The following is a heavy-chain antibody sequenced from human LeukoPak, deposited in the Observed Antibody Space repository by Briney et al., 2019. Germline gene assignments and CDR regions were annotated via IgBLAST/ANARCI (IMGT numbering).Heavy chain of an antibody. CDR1: GFTFSSYG. Sequence: GGSLRLSCAASGFTFSSYGMHWVRQAPGKGLEWVAVISYDGSNKYCTDSVKGRFTISRDNSKNTLYLQMNSLRAEDTAVYYCAKDGYYYDSSGYYDFDYWGQGTLVTVSS. CDR3: AKDGYYYDSSGYYDFDY. D-gene: IGHD3-22*01. J-gene: IGHJ4*02. CDR2: ISYDGSNK. V-gene: IGHV3-30*18.